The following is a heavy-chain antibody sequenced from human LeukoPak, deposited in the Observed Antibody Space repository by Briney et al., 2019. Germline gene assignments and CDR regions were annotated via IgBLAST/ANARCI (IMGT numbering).Heavy chain of an antibody. V-gene: IGHV1-69*13. D-gene: IGHD4-17*01. Sequence: ASVKVSCKASGGTFSSYAISWVRQAPRQGLEWMGGIIPIFGTANYAQKFQGRVTITADESTSTAYMELSSLRSEDTAVYYCASGGDYGDYSPIEVHWFDPWDQGTLVTVSS. J-gene: IGHJ5*02. CDR3: ASGGDYGDYSPIEVHWFDP. CDR2: IIPIFGTA. CDR1: GGTFSSYA.